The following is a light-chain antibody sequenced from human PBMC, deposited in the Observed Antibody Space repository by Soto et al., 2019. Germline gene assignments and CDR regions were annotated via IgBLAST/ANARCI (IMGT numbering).Light chain of an antibody. CDR3: QSYDISLHNYV. CDR2: SGD. J-gene: IGLJ1*01. CDR1: RSNVGTNH. Sequence: QSVLTQPPSASGTPGQRVTISCSGGRSNVGTNHVNWYQQFPGSAPKLLIHSGDQRPSGVPDRFSGSESGTSASLAISGLLSADEADYYCQSYDISLHNYVFGTGTKLTVL. V-gene: IGLV1-44*01.